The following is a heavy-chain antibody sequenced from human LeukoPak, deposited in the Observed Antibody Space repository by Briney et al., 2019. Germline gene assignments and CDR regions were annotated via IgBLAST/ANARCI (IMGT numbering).Heavy chain of an antibody. D-gene: IGHD3-10*01. CDR2: IYYSGST. CDR1: GGSVSSGSYY. J-gene: IGHJ6*02. CDR3: ATAQHYYGSGSYYYYGMDV. V-gene: IGHV4-61*01. Sequence: PSETLSLTCTVSGGSVSSGSYYWSWIRQPPGKGLEWVGYIYYSGSTNYNPSLKSRVTISVDTSKNQFSLKLSSVTAAGTAVYYCATAQHYYGSGSYYYYGMDVWGQGTTVTVSS.